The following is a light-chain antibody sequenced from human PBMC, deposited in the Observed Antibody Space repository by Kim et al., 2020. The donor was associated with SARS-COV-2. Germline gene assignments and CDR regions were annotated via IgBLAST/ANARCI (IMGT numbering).Light chain of an antibody. V-gene: IGLV3-1*01. CDR1: ELGNKY. CDR2: QDT. Sequence: SYELTQPPSMSVSPGQTATITCSGHELGNKYVAWYQQKPGQPPVLVIYQDTKRPSGIPERFSGSNSVNTAILTISGVQTVDGADYSCQAWDSSTAFFGGGTQLTVL. CDR3: QAWDSSTAF. J-gene: IGLJ2*01.